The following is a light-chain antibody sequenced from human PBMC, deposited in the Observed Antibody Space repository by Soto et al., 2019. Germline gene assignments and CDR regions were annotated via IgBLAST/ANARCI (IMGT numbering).Light chain of an antibody. Sequence: EIGRTQSPATLSVSPGERATLSCRASQSVGSNLAWYHQKPGQAPRLLIYGTSTRATDIPARFSGSGSGTEFTLTISGLQSEDFAVYYCQQYNYWPRTFGPGTKVEIK. CDR3: QQYNYWPRT. J-gene: IGKJ1*01. CDR2: GTS. V-gene: IGKV3-15*01. CDR1: QSVGSN.